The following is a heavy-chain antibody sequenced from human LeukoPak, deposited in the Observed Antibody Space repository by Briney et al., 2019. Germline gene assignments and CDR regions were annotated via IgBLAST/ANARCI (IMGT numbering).Heavy chain of an antibody. CDR2: IWYDGSKT. J-gene: IGHJ6*02. CDR3: VRPYHSNYYYYGMDV. V-gene: IGHV3-33*01. CDR1: GFTFSSSG. Sequence: PGGSLRLSCAASGFTFSSSGMHWVRQAPGKGLEWVGIIWYDGSKTYYADSVKGRFTISRDNSKNTLYLQMNSLRVEDTAVYYCVRPYHSNYYYYGMDVWGQGTTVTVS. D-gene: IGHD4-11*01.